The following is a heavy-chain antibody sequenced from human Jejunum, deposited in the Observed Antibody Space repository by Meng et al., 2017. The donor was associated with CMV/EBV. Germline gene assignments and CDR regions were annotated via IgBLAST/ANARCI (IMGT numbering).Heavy chain of an antibody. CDR2: IYTGSTAR. CDR3: AKDTTPDSRFNFDR. J-gene: IGHJ4*02. CDR1: GFAFSKYS. D-gene: IGHD1-1*01. V-gene: IGHV3-23*03. Sequence: GFAFSKYSMNWVRQTPGKGLEWVSIIYTGSTARYYADSVKGRFTISRDDSKNTLYLQMNSLRAEDTAVYYCAKDTTPDSRFNFDRWGQGTPVTVSS.